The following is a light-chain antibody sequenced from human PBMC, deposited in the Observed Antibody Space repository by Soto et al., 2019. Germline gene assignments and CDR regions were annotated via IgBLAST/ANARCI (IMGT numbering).Light chain of an antibody. CDR1: QDISNY. CDR2: DAS. Sequence: DIPMTQSPSSLSASVGDRVTITCQASQDISNYLNWYQQKPGKAPKFLIYDASNLETGVPSRFSGSGSGTDFTFTISSLQPEDIATYYCQQYDNLPITFGQGTRLEIK. CDR3: QQYDNLPIT. J-gene: IGKJ5*01. V-gene: IGKV1-33*01.